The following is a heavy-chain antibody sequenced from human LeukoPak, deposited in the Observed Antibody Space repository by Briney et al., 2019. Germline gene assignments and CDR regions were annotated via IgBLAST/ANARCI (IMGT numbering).Heavy chain of an antibody. CDR1: GFTFSNYI. D-gene: IGHD3-22*01. CDR2: ILENGSYQ. V-gene: IGHV3-30*04. CDR3: AREEGTMIVVVPPLDY. Sequence: PGGSLRLSCAASGFTFSNYIMHWVRQAPGKGLDWVAVILENGSYQYYADSVKGRFTISRDNAKNSLYLQMNSLRAEDTAVYYCAREEGTMIVVVPPLDYWGQGTLVTVSS. J-gene: IGHJ4*02.